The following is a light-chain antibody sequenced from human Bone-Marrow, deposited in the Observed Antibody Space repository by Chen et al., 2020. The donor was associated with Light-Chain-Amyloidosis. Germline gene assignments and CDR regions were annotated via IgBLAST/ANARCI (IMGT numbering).Light chain of an antibody. J-gene: IGLJ3*02. Sequence: SYVLTQPSSVSVAPGQTAPIACGGNNIGSTSVHWYQQTPGQAPLLVVYEDSERPSGSHGRLSGSNAANTATLISSRVEDGDEADYYCQVWDRRSDRPVFGGGTKLTVL. V-gene: IGLV3-21*02. CDR1: NIGSTS. CDR3: QVWDRRSDRPV. CDR2: EDS.